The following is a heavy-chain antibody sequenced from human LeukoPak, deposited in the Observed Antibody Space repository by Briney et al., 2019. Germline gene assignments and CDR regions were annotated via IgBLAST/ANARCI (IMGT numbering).Heavy chain of an antibody. J-gene: IGHJ4*02. D-gene: IGHD6-13*01. V-gene: IGHV4-34*01. Sequence: SQTLSLTCAVYGGSFSGYYWSWIRQPPGKGLEWIGEINHSGSTNYNPSLKSRVTISVDTSKNQFSLKLSSVTAADTAVYYCARLVPPNRRRYYFDYWGQGTLVTVSS. CDR1: GGSFSGYY. CDR2: INHSGST. CDR3: ARLVPPNRRRYYFDY.